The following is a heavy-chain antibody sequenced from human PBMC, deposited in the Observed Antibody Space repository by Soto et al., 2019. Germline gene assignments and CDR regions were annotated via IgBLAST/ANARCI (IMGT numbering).Heavy chain of an antibody. J-gene: IGHJ6*03. Sequence: SVKVSCKASGGTFSSYTISWVRQAPGQGLEWTGRIIPILGIANYAQKFQGRVTITADKSTSTAYMELSSLRSEDTAVYYCARESGAAAGNYYYYYMDVWGKGTTVTVSS. CDR1: GGTFSSYT. D-gene: IGHD6-13*01. CDR2: IIPILGIA. CDR3: ARESGAAAGNYYYYYMDV. V-gene: IGHV1-69*04.